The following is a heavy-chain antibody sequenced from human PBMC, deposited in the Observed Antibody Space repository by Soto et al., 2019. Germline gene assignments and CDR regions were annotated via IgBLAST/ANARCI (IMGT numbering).Heavy chain of an antibody. CDR3: AKNKRYCTSTTCPPYYGMDV. J-gene: IGHJ6*02. CDR1: GFTFSSYG. CDR2: ISYDGSNK. V-gene: IGHV3-30*18. D-gene: IGHD2-2*01. Sequence: QVQLVESGGGVVQPGRSLRLSCEASGFTFSSYGMHWVRQAPGKGLEWVAVISYDGSNKYFADSVKGRFTISRDNSKNTLYLQMSGLRGKDTAVYYCAKNKRYCTSTTCPPYYGMDVWGQGTTVTVSS.